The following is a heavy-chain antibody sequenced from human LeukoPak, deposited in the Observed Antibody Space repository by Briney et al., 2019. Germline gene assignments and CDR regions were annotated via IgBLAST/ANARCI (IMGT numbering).Heavy chain of an antibody. J-gene: IGHJ5*02. Sequence: HGESLKISCKGSGYSFTSYWIGWVRQMPGKGLEWMGIIYPGDSDTRYSPSFQGQVTISADKSISTAYLQWSSLKASDTAMYYCARGHRAYTSMPANWFDPWGQGTLVTVSS. D-gene: IGHD5-18*01. V-gene: IGHV5-51*01. CDR1: GYSFTSYW. CDR2: IYPGDSDT. CDR3: ARGHRAYTSMPANWFDP.